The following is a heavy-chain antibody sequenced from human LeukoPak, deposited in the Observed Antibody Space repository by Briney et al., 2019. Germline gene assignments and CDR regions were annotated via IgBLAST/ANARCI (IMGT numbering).Heavy chain of an antibody. CDR3: AREYYYDSSEGWFDR. V-gene: IGHV1-18*01. CDR2: ISAYNGNT. Sequence: ASVKVSCKASGYTFTSYGISWVRQAPGQGLEWMGWISAYNGNTNYAQKLQGRVTMTTDSSTSTVYMELRGLRADDTAVYYCAREYYYDSSEGWFDRWGRGTLVTVSS. J-gene: IGHJ5*02. D-gene: IGHD3-22*01. CDR1: GYTFTSYG.